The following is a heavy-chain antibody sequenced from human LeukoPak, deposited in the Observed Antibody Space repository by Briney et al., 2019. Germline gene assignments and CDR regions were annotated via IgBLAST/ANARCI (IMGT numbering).Heavy chain of an antibody. J-gene: IGHJ3*02. V-gene: IGHV1-8*01. Sequence: GASVKVSCKASGYTFTSYDINWVRQATGQGLEWMGWMNPNSGNTGYAQKFQGRVTMTRNTSISTAYTELSSLRSEDTAVYYCARGNPLGLEWFEDAFDIWGQGTMVTVSS. CDR3: ARGNPLGLEWFEDAFDI. D-gene: IGHD3-3*01. CDR2: MNPNSGNT. CDR1: GYTFTSYD.